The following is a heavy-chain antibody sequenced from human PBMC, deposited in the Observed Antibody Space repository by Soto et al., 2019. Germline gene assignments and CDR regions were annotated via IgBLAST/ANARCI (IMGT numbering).Heavy chain of an antibody. CDR2: IIPIFGTA. Sequence: SVKVSCKASGGTFSSYAISWVRQAPGQGLEWMGGIIPIFGTANYAQKFQGRVTITADESTSTAYMELSSLRSEDTAVYYCASPHEWDHSSGYSFDYWGQGTLVTVSS. D-gene: IGHD3-22*01. CDR3: ASPHEWDHSSGYSFDY. V-gene: IGHV1-69*13. CDR1: GGTFSSYA. J-gene: IGHJ4*02.